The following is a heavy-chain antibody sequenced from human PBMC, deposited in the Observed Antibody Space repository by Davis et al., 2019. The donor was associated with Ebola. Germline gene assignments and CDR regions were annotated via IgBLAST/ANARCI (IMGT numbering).Heavy chain of an antibody. J-gene: IGHJ4*02. CDR1: GYSFTTYW. Sequence: GESLKISCNGSGYSFTTYWIAWVRQTPAKVLEWIGIIYPGDSDTRYSPSFEGQVTISVDRSISTAYLQWSSLKASDTAMYYCAKQESLYGSSDYWGQGTMVTVSP. CDR3: AKQESLYGSSDY. D-gene: IGHD3-22*01. V-gene: IGHV5-51*01. CDR2: IYPGDSDT.